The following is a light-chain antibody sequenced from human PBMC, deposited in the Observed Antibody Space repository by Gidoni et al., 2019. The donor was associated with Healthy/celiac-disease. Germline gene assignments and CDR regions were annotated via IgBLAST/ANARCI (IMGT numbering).Light chain of an antibody. Sequence: EIVLTQSPATLSLSPGERATLSCRASQSVSSYLAWYQQKPGQAPRLLIYDASNRATGIPARCSGSGSGTDFTLTISSLEPEDCAVYYCQQRSNWPGYTFGQGTKLEIK. CDR1: QSVSSY. V-gene: IGKV3-11*01. CDR3: QQRSNWPGYT. J-gene: IGKJ2*01. CDR2: DAS.